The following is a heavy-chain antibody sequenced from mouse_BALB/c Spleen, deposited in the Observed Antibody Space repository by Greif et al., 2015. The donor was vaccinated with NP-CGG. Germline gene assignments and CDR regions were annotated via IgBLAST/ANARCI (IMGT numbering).Heavy chain of an antibody. J-gene: IGHJ2*01. V-gene: IGHV1-7*01. CDR2: INPSTGYT. Sequence: VKLMESGAELAKPGASVKMSCKASGYTFTSYWMHWVKQRPGQGLEWIGYINPSTGYTEYNQKFKDKATLTADKSSSTAYMQLSSLTSEDSAVYDCARRTQHVDYWGQGTTLTVSS. D-gene: IGHD6-1*01. CDR1: GYTFTSYW. CDR3: ARRTQHVDY.